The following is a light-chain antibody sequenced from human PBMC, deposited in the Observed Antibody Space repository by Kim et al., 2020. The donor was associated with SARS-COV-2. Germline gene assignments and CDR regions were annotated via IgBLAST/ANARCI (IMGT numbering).Light chain of an antibody. Sequence: SVGDRVTITCRASQFINNHLAWFQHKPGEAPKSLIYAAYTLQSGVPSKFSGSGSGTDFALTISSLQPEDSAIYYCQQYSTYPLITFGPGTRLEIK. V-gene: IGKV1-16*02. CDR2: AAY. CDR1: QFINNH. CDR3: QQYSTYPLIT. J-gene: IGKJ5*01.